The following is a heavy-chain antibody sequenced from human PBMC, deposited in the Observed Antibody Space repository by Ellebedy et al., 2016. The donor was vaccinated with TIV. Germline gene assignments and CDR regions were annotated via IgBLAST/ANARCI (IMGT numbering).Heavy chain of an antibody. Sequence: GESLKISXAASGFTFSSYWMSWVRQAPGKGLEWVANIKQDGSEKYYVDSVKGRFTISRDNAKNSLYLQMNSLRAEDTAVYYCARGFVTTVNSMDVWGQGTMVTVSS. D-gene: IGHD4-17*01. CDR2: IKQDGSEK. CDR3: ARGFVTTVNSMDV. CDR1: GFTFSSYW. V-gene: IGHV3-7*01. J-gene: IGHJ6*02.